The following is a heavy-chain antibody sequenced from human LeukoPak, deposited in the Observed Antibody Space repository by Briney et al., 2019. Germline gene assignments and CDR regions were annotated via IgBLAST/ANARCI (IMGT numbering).Heavy chain of an antibody. Sequence: PGGSLRLSCAASGFTFSSYSMNWVRQAPGKGLEWVSSISSSSSYIYYADSVKGRFTISRDNAKNSLYLQMNSLRAEDTAVYHCARDAGITMVRGVIQWSLFDYWGQGTLVTVSS. CDR2: ISSSSSYI. CDR1: GFTFSSYS. J-gene: IGHJ4*02. CDR3: ARDAGITMVRGVIQWSLFDY. V-gene: IGHV3-21*01. D-gene: IGHD3-10*01.